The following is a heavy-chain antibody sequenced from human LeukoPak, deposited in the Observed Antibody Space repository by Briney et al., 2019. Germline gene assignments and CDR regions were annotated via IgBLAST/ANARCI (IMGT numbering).Heavy chain of an antibody. D-gene: IGHD3-10*01. V-gene: IGHV1-69*01. CDR1: GGTFSSYA. CDR2: IIPIFGTA. CDR3: ARTGGGSGSHADDY. J-gene: IGHJ4*02. Sequence: ASVQVSCKASGGTFSSYAISWVRQAPGQGLEWMGGIIPIFGTANYAQKFQGRVTITADEPTSTAYMELSSLRSEDTAVYYCARTGGGSGSHADDYWGQGSLVTVSS.